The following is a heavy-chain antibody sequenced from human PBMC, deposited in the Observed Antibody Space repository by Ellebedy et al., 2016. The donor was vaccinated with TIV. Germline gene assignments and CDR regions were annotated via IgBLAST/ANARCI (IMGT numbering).Heavy chain of an antibody. CDR1: GGAISSYY. CDR2: IYTSGST. Sequence: SETLSLXXTVSGGAISSYYWSWIRQPAGKGLEWIGRIYTSGSTNYNPSLKSRVTMSVDTSKNQLSLKLSSVTAADTAVYYCARANSGWPEYFDYWGQGTLVTVSS. J-gene: IGHJ4*02. CDR3: ARANSGWPEYFDY. V-gene: IGHV4-4*07. D-gene: IGHD5-12*01.